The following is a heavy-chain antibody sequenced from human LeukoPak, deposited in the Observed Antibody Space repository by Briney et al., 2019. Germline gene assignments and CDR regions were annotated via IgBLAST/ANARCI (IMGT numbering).Heavy chain of an antibody. CDR2: ISSSSSSYI. J-gene: IGHJ5*02. D-gene: IGHD3-3*01. CDR3: ARGHLPDRITIFGVVISKPTNWFDP. V-gene: IGHV3-21*01. Sequence: PGGSLRLSCAASGFTFSSYSMNWVRQAPGKGLEWVSSISSSSSSYIYYADSVKGRFTISRDNAKNSLYLQMNSLRAEDTAVYYCARGHLPDRITIFGVVISKPTNWFDPWGQGTLVTVSS. CDR1: GFTFSSYS.